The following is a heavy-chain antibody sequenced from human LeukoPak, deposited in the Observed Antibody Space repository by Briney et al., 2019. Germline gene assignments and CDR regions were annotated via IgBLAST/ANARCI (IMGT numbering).Heavy chain of an antibody. CDR2: ISSSSSTI. J-gene: IGHJ4*02. V-gene: IGHV3-48*01. D-gene: IGHD4-23*01. CDR1: GFPFSNYA. Sequence: PGGSLRLSCVASGFPFSNYALSWVRQAPGKGLEWVSYISSSSSTIYYADSVKGRFTISRDNAKNSLYLQMNSLRAEDTAVYYCVRDQLRYYFDYWGQGTLVTVS. CDR3: VRDQLRYYFDY.